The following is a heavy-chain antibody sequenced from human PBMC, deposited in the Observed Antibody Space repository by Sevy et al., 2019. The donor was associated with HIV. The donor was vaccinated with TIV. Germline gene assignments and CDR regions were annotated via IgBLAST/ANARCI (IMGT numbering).Heavy chain of an antibody. D-gene: IGHD3-22*01. CDR1: GFTFNTHA. CDR2: ISATGGGT. V-gene: IGHV3-23*01. Sequence: GGSLRLSCAASGFTFNTHAMNWVRQAPGKGLEWVSGISATGGGTYYTDSVKGRFTVSRDKSQNTLYLQMNSLRADDTAIYYVAKALNPALESMIEVIFRTLKGFDVWGQGTMVTVSS. CDR3: AKALNPALESMIEVIFRTLKGFDV. J-gene: IGHJ3*01.